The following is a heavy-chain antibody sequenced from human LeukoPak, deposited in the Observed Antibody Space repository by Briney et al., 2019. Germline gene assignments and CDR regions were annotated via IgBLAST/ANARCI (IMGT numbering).Heavy chain of an antibody. D-gene: IGHD5-18*01. CDR1: GGTFSSYA. Sequence: GASVKVSCKASGGTFSSYAISWVRQAPGQGLEWMGGIIPIFGTANYAQKFQGRVTITADESTSTAYMELSSLRSEDTAVYYCARTPRTAMVTPFDYWGQGTLVTVSS. J-gene: IGHJ4*02. CDR2: IIPIFGTA. V-gene: IGHV1-69*13. CDR3: ARTPRTAMVTPFDY.